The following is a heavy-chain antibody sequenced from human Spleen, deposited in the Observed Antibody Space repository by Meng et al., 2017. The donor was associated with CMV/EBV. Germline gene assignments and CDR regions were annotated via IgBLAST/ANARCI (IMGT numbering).Heavy chain of an antibody. CDR3: AGDLFPNYYYYGLDV. J-gene: IGHJ6*02. CDR2: MNSDGTST. Sequence: GGSLRLSCVATGFTFRSYWMYWVRQVPGEGLTWVTRMNSDGTSTYYADSVKGRFTVSRDNAMNTLYLQINSLRPEDTAVYYCAGDLFPNYYYYGLDVWGQGTTVTVSS. V-gene: IGHV3-74*01. CDR1: GFTFRSYW.